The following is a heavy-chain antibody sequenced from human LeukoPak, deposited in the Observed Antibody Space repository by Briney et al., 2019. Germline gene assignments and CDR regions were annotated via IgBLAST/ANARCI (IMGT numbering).Heavy chain of an antibody. J-gene: IGHJ4*02. CDR2: ISYDGSNK. V-gene: IGHV3-30*18. D-gene: IGHD6-19*01. Sequence: PGRSLRLSCAASGFTFSSYGMHWVRQAPGKGLEWVAVISYDGSNKYYADSVKGRFTISRDNSKNTLYLQMNSLRAEDTAVYYCAKDRLSSGWYGDYWGQGTLVTVSS. CDR1: GFTFSSYG. CDR3: AKDRLSSGWYGDY.